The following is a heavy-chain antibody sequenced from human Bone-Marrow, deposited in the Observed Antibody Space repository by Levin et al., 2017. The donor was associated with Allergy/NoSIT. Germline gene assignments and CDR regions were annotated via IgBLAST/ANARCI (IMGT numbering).Heavy chain of an antibody. Sequence: SVKVSCKASGDTLRSHSLSWVRQAPGQGLEWMGGIIPMFNVPNYAQKFQGRVTITADESTSTAYMELSSLTSEDTAVYYCATTKNYEFWSGYWFSEYWGQGTLVTVSS. J-gene: IGHJ4*02. V-gene: IGHV1-69*13. D-gene: IGHD3-3*01. CDR1: GDTLRSHS. CDR3: ATTKNYEFWSGYWFSEY. CDR2: IIPMFNVP.